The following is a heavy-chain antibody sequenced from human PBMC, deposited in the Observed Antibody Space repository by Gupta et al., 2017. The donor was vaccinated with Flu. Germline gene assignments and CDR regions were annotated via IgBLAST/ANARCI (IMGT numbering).Heavy chain of an antibody. Sequence: EVRPVESGGGLVQTGGSLRLSCVVSRFTFRSYWMSWIRQAPGKGLEWVSNINQDGREMNEVDSVKGRFTISRDNAKNSLYLQINSLRLEDTAVYYCVRDRGYLQHDDWDQVTLVTVSS. CDR2: INQDGREM. CDR3: VRDRGYLQHDD. J-gene: IGHJ4*02. V-gene: IGHV3-7*01. D-gene: IGHD5-18*01. CDR1: RFTFRSYW.